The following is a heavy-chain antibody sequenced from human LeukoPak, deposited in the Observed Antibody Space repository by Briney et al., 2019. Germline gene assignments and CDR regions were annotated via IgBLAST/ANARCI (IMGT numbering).Heavy chain of an antibody. CDR2: ISYDGSNK. J-gene: IGHJ4*02. CDR1: GFTFSSYG. Sequence: PGGSLRLSCAASGFTFSSYGMHWVRQAPGKGLEWVAVISYDGSNKYYADSVKGRFTISRDNSKNTLYLQMNSLRAEDTAVYYCAKDHGGLQLDYWGQGTLVTVSS. CDR3: AKDHGGLQLDY. V-gene: IGHV3-30*18. D-gene: IGHD5-24*01.